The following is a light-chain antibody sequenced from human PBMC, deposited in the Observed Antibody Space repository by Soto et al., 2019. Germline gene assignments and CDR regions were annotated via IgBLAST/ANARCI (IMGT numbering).Light chain of an antibody. Sequence: EIVLTQSPGTLSLSPGERATLSCRASQSVSSNYLAWYQQKPGQAPRLLIYDASSRATGIPDRFSGSGSGTDFTLTISRLEPEDFAVYYCQQYGTSPSYTFGQGTKLEIK. V-gene: IGKV3-20*01. J-gene: IGKJ2*01. CDR3: QQYGTSPSYT. CDR1: QSVSSNY. CDR2: DAS.